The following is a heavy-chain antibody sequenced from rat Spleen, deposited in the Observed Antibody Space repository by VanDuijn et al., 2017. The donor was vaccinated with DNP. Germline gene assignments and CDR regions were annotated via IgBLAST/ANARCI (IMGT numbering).Heavy chain of an antibody. V-gene: IGHV2-16*01. CDR3: ARNYYDGSYRFAY. CDR2: IWSGVST. CDR1: GFSLTSYG. J-gene: IGHJ3*01. D-gene: IGHD1-12*02. Sequence: QVQLKESGPGLVQPSRTLSLTCTVSGFSLTSYGVSWVRQPPGKGLECIGAIWSGVSTDYNSALKTRLSISRDTSTIQVLLKMNSLQTEDTAMYFCARNYYDGSYRFAYWGQGTLVTVSS.